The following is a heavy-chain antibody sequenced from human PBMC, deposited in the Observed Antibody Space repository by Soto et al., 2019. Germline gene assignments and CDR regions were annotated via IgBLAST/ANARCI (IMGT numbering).Heavy chain of an antibody. D-gene: IGHD5-12*01. CDR2: IYSGGST. CDR3: ASDSGYDSVVFDY. V-gene: IGHV3-66*01. Sequence: EVQLVESGGGLVQPGGSLRLSCAASGFTVSSNYMSWVRQAPGKGLEWVSVIYSGGSTYYADSVKGRFTISRDNSKNTLYLQMNSLRAEDTAVYYCASDSGYDSVVFDYWGQGTLVTVSS. J-gene: IGHJ4*02. CDR1: GFTVSSNY.